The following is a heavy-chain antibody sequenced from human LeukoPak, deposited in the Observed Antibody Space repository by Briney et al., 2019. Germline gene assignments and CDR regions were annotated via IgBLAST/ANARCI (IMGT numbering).Heavy chain of an antibody. CDR3: ARGPYTIFGVVPIRYYYYMDV. J-gene: IGHJ6*03. D-gene: IGHD3-3*01. CDR1: GGSFGGYY. V-gene: IGHV4-34*01. Sequence: SETLSLTCAVYGGSFGGYYWSWIRQPPGKGLEWIGEINHSGSTNYNPSLKSRVTISVDTSKNQFSLKLSSVTAADTAVYYCARGPYTIFGVVPIRYYYYMDVWGKGTTVTVSS. CDR2: INHSGST.